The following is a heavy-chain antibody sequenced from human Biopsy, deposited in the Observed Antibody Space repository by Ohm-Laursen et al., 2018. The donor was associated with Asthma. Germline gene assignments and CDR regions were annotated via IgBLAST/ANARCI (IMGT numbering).Heavy chain of an antibody. Sequence: SVKVSCKSLGGTFNTYAISWVRQAPGQGLEWMGGINSVFGTTTYPQKFQDRVTITADDSTSTVYMELSSLRSEDTAVYYCARKAGSCISRTCYSLDFWGQGTLVTVSS. CDR1: GGTFNTYA. CDR2: INSVFGTT. CDR3: ARKAGSCISRTCYSLDF. J-gene: IGHJ4*02. V-gene: IGHV1-69*13. D-gene: IGHD2-2*01.